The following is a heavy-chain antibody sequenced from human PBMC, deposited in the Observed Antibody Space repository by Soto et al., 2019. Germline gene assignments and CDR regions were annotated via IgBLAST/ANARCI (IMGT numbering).Heavy chain of an antibody. D-gene: IGHD4-17*01. J-gene: IGHJ6*02. CDR2: INHLGSI. V-gene: IGHV4-34*01. CDR3: ASTVTTLNYYYYGMDV. CDR1: GGSLSDYF. Sequence: SETLSLTCVVSGGSLSDYFWSWIRQPPGMALEWIGEINHLGSINYNPSLKSRVTMSVDTSKNQFSLTLNSVTAANTAVYYCASTVTTLNYYYYGMDVWGQGTTVTVSS.